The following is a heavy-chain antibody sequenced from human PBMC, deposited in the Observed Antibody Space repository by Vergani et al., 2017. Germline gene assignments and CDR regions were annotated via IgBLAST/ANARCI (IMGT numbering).Heavy chain of an antibody. CDR1: GFTFSSYA. J-gene: IGHJ4*02. CDR3: ARVGQYYYDSSGYYYFDY. V-gene: IGHV3-23*04. Sequence: VQLVESGGGVVQPGGSLRLSCAASGFTFSSYAMSWVRQAPGKGLEWVSAISGSGGSTYYADSVKGRFTISRDNSKNTLYLQMKSLRAEDTAVYYCARVGQYYYDSSGYYYFDYWGQGTLVTVSS. CDR2: ISGSGGST. D-gene: IGHD3-22*01.